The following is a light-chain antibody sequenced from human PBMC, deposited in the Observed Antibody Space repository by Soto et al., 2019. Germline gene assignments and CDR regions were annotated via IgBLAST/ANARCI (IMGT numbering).Light chain of an antibody. V-gene: IGKV1-5*02. CDR2: DAS. CDR3: QQYNDYSGM. Sequence: DVQVTPSPSTLSASVGDRVAIICRASQSISRWLAWHQQRPGKAPSLLIYDASNLQRGVPSRFSGSGSETEFSLTITSLQPEDFATYYCQQYNDYSGMFGQGTKVDIK. J-gene: IGKJ1*01. CDR1: QSISRW.